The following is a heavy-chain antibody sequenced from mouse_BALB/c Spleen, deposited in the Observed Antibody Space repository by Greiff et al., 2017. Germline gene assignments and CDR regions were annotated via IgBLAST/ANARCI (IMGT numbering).Heavy chain of an antibody. CDR2: INPDNGNT. Sequence: VQLQQSGPELVRPGASVKFSCTASGFTFNDYYMHWVKQRPEQGLEWIGWINPDNGNTIYDPKFQGKTRITADTTPNTAYLQLSSLTSEDTAVSYCTRGHYLDFWGQGTTLTVSS. J-gene: IGHJ2*01. V-gene: IGHV14-1*02. CDR3: TRGHYLDF. CDR1: GFTFNDYY.